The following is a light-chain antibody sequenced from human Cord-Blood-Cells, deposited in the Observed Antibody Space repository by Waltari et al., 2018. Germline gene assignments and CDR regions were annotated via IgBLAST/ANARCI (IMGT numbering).Light chain of an antibody. CDR1: SPNIGCNY. J-gene: IGLJ3*02. CDR2: SNN. CDR3: AAWDDSLSGWV. Sequence: QSVLTQPPSASGTPGQRVTNSCSGSSPNIGCNYVYCYQQLPGTAPKLLIYSNNQRPSGVPDRFSGSKSGTAASLAISGLRSEDEADYYCAAWDDSLSGWVFGGGTKLTVL. V-gene: IGLV1-47*02.